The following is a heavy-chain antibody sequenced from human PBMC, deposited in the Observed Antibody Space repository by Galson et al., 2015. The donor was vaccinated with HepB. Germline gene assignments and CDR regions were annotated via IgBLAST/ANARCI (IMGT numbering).Heavy chain of an antibody. Sequence: SLRLSCAASGFTFSSYAMHWVRQAPGKGLEWVAVISYDGSNKYYADSVKGRFTISRDNSKNTLYLQMNSLRAEDTAVYYCAKWDILTGNDAFDIWGQGTMVTVSS. CDR3: AKWDILTGNDAFDI. CDR1: GFTFSSYA. CDR2: ISYDGSNK. V-gene: IGHV3-30*04. D-gene: IGHD3-9*01. J-gene: IGHJ3*02.